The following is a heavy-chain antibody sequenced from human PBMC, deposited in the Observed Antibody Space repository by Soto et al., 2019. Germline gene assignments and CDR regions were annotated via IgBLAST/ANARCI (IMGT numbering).Heavy chain of an antibody. Sequence: EVQLVESGGGLVKPGGSLRLSCAASGFTFSSYSMNWVRQAPGKGLEWVSSISSSSSYIYYADSVKGRFTISRDNAKNSLYLQMNSLRAEDTAVYYCARLQQGYSYGSLDYWGQGTLVTVSS. D-gene: IGHD5-18*01. V-gene: IGHV3-21*01. CDR3: ARLQQGYSYGSLDY. CDR2: ISSSSSYI. CDR1: GFTFSSYS. J-gene: IGHJ4*02.